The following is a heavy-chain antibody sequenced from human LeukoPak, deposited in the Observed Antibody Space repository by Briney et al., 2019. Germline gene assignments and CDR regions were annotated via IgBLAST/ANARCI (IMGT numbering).Heavy chain of an antibody. Sequence: GGSLRLSCAASRFTFSSYSMNWVRQAPGKGLEWVSSISSSGNYIYYTDSVKGRFTISRDNAKNSLYLQMNSLRAEDTAVYYCARDSIQQQLVLEDRGYPYYFEHWGQGTLVTVSS. V-gene: IGHV3-21*01. CDR1: RFTFSSYS. D-gene: IGHD6-13*01. CDR3: ARDSIQQQLVLEDRGYPYYFEH. CDR2: ISSSGNYI. J-gene: IGHJ4*02.